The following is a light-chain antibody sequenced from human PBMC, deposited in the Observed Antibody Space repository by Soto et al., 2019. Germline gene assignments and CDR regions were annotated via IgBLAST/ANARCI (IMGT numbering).Light chain of an antibody. CDR3: QQYDNWPRT. CDR2: AAS. V-gene: IGKV3-15*01. Sequence: EIVMTQSPATLSVSPGGRATLSCRASQSISDTLAWYQLKPGQAPRLLIFAASSRATGIPARFSGSGSGTEFTLTINSLQSEDFAVYYCQQYDNWPRTFGQGTKVDI. J-gene: IGKJ1*01. CDR1: QSISDT.